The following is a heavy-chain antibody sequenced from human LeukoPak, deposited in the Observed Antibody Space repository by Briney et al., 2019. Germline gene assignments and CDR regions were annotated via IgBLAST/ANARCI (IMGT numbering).Heavy chain of an antibody. D-gene: IGHD2-15*01. Sequence: SVKVSCKASGRTFSSYAISWVRQAPGQGLEWMGEIIPIFGTANYAQKFQGRVTITADESTSTAYMELSSLRSEDTAVYYCARALGYCSGGSCYHHNWFDPWGQGTLVTVSS. CDR1: GRTFSSYA. V-gene: IGHV1-69*01. CDR3: ARALGYCSGGSCYHHNWFDP. J-gene: IGHJ5*02. CDR2: IIPIFGTA.